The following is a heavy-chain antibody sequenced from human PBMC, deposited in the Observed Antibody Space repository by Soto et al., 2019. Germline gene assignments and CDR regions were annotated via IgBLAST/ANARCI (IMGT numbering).Heavy chain of an antibody. Sequence: QVQLVQSGAEVRKPGSSVKVSCKASGGTFSNHTISWVRQAPGQGLEWMGRIIPILNIANYAQKFEGRVTNTADKSPSTAYMERSSLRAEDTAVYYCARVAEMGTVTNGFYYYMDVWGKGTTVTVSS. CDR2: IIPILNIA. CDR1: GGTFSNHT. V-gene: IGHV1-69*02. CDR3: ARVAEMGTVTNGFYYYMDV. D-gene: IGHD4-17*01. J-gene: IGHJ6*03.